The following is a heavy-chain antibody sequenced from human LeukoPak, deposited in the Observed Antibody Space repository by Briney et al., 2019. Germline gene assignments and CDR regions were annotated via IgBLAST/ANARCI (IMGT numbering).Heavy chain of an antibody. V-gene: IGHV1-69*04. CDR2: IIPIFGIA. J-gene: IGHJ6*02. CDR3: ASVAHQNYYCYGMDV. Sequence: ASVKVSCKASGGTFSSYAISWVRQAPGQGLEWMGRIIPIFGIANYAQKFQGRVTITADKSTSTAYMELSSLRSEDTAVYYCASVAHQNYYCYGMDVWGQGTTVTVSS. D-gene: IGHD6-19*01. CDR1: GGTFSSYA.